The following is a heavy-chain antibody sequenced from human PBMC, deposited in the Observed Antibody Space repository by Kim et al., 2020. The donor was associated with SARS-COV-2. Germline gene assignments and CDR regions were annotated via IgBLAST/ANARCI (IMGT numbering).Heavy chain of an antibody. Sequence: NKYYADSVKGRFTISRDKSKNTLYLQMNSLGAEDTAVYYCARIRWNEGGYWGQGTLVTVSS. V-gene: IGHV3-33*01. CDR2: NK. CDR3: ARIRWNEGGY. J-gene: IGHJ4*02. D-gene: IGHD1-1*01.